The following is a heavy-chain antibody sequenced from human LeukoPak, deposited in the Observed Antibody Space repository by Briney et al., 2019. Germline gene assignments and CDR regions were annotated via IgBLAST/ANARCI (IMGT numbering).Heavy chain of an antibody. CDR3: ARGGPSYYYDSSGYPDNWFDH. J-gene: IGHJ5*02. V-gene: IGHV4-61*02. CDR1: GGSISSGSYY. D-gene: IGHD3-22*01. Sequence: PSQTLSLTCTVSGGSISSGSYYWSWIRQPAGKGLEWIGRIYTSGSTNYNPSLKSRVTISVDTSKNQFSLKLSSVTAADTAVYYCARGGPSYYYDSSGYPDNWFDHWGQGTLVTVSS. CDR2: IYTSGST.